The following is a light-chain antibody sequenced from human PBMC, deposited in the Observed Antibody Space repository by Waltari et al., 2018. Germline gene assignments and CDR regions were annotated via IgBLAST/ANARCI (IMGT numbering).Light chain of an antibody. Sequence: QSALTQPASVSGSPGQSITISCIGTGSYVGFYTFFSWYQQHPGEAPKLMIYDVNNRPSGVSSRFSGSKSGNTASLTISGLQAEDEADYYCSSYTSSHTWVFGGGTKVTVL. CDR1: GSYVGFYTF. CDR3: SSYTSSHTWV. CDR2: DVN. J-gene: IGLJ3*02. V-gene: IGLV2-14*03.